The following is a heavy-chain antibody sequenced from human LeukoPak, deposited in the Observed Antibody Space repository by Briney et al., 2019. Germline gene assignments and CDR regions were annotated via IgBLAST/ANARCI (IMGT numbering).Heavy chain of an antibody. CDR2: IWYDGSNT. Sequence: GGSLRLACAASGFTFSSYGMHWVRQAPGKGLEWVAMIWYDGSNTYYADSVKGRFTISRDNSKNTLFLQMDSLRAEDTAVYYCARDRSTTHSDYWGQGTLVTVSS. CDR3: ARDRSTTHSDY. CDR1: GFTFSSYG. J-gene: IGHJ4*02. V-gene: IGHV3-33*08. D-gene: IGHD5/OR15-5a*01.